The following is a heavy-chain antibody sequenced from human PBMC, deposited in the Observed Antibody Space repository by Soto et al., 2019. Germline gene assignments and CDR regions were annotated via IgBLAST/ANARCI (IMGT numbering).Heavy chain of an antibody. D-gene: IGHD2-8*01. Sequence: QVLLVQSGAEMKQPGSSESVSCRASGDSFTNYAFTWVRQAPGQGPEWLGGIILALGTPHYSQRFQGRLTITADESSSTVYMELGSLRLDDTPVYYCGRYCTNTKCRGCYYLDLWGQGTLLTVSS. CDR3: GRYCTNTKCRGCYYLDL. CDR1: GDSFTNYA. J-gene: IGHJ5*02. V-gene: IGHV1-69*01. CDR2: IILALGTP.